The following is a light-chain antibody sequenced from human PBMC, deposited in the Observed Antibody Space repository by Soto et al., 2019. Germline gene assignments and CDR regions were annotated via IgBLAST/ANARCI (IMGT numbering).Light chain of an antibody. CDR1: QTVRDN. J-gene: IGKJ1*01. Sequence: VMTKAPTTLPVSPGDRATLSCRASQTVRDNLGWCQQKPGQPPRLLIYGASNRATGIPDRFSGSGSGTDFTLTISRLEPEDFAVYYCQQYGSSGTFGQGTKVDIK. CDR2: GAS. CDR3: QQYGSSGT. V-gene: IGKV3-20*01.